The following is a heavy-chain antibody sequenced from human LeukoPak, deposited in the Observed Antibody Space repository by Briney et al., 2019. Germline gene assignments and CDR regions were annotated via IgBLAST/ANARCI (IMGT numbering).Heavy chain of an antibody. CDR1: GYPISSGYY. CDR2: INHSGST. Sequence: SETLSLTCAVSGYPISSGYYWSWIRQPPGKGLEWIGEINHSGSTNYNPSLKSRVTISVDTSKNQFSLKLSSVTAADTAVYYCARGGFYCGGDCYVDYWGQGTLVTVSS. V-gene: IGHV4-34*01. D-gene: IGHD2-21*02. CDR3: ARGGFYCGGDCYVDY. J-gene: IGHJ4*02.